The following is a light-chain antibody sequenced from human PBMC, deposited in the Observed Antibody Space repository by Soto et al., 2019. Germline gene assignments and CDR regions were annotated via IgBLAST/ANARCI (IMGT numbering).Light chain of an antibody. CDR2: DVS. J-gene: IGLJ2*01. V-gene: IGLV2-14*01. CDR3: SSYTTSSTLV. CDR1: SSDVGGYNY. Sequence: QSALTQPASVSGSPGQSITISCTGTSSDVGGYNYVSWYQQYPGKVPKLMIYDVSNRPSAVSHRFSGSKSGNTASLTISGLQAEDEADYYCSSYTTSSTLVFGGGTKLTVL.